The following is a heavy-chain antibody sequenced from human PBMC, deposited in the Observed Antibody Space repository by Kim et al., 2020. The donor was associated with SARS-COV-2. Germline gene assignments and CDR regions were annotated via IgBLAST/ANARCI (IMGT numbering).Heavy chain of an antibody. J-gene: IGHJ6*02. CDR2: ISSSSSYI. CDR1: GLSFSSYS. CDR3: ARDSHGDYYYDGMDV. V-gene: IGHV3-21*01. Sequence: GGSLRLSCAASGLSFSSYSMNWVRQAPGKGLEWVSSISSSSSYIYYADSVKGRFTISRDNAKNSLYLQMNSLRAEDTAVYYCARDSHGDYYYDGMDVWGQGTTVTVSS. D-gene: IGHD4-17*01.